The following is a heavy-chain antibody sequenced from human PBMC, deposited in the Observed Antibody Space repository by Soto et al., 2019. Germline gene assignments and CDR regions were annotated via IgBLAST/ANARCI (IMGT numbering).Heavy chain of an antibody. D-gene: IGHD3-3*01. V-gene: IGHV1-2*02. CDR2: INPATGAA. Sequence: QLHLVQSGAVVKKPGASVTVSCSASGYPVTAYYMHWVRQAPGRGLEWMGGINPATGAAKYTQTFQCIVTMTRDTSTSTLFMELSGLTPEDTAFFCGARGGGVGVAGSAAFDMWGQGTLVTVSS. CDR1: GYPVTAYY. J-gene: IGHJ3*02. CDR3: ARGGGVGVAGSAAFDM.